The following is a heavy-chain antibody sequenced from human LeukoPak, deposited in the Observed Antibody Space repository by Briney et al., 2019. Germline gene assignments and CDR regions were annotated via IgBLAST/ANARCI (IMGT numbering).Heavy chain of an antibody. V-gene: IGHV4-4*07. CDR3: ARQQSVDYYYYYMDV. Sequence: NASETLSLTCTVSGGSISSYYWSWLRQPAGKGLEWIGRIYTSGSTNYNPSLKSRVTMSVDTSKNQFSLKLSSVTAADTAVYYCARQQSVDYYYYYMDVWGKGTTVTVSS. D-gene: IGHD6-19*01. CDR1: GGSISSYY. CDR2: IYTSGST. J-gene: IGHJ6*03.